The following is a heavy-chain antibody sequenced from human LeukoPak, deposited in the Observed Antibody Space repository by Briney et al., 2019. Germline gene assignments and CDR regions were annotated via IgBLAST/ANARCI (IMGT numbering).Heavy chain of an antibody. J-gene: IGHJ6*03. V-gene: IGHV1-69*05. CDR1: VATVSSYA. Sequence: PVKVSCTASVATVSSYAISWVRQAPGQGLGWRGGIIPIFVTENNARKFQSRVTITTDESTSTAYMELSSLRSEDTAVYYCARGMVVPAAIFRDYYYYYMDVWGKGTTVTVSS. CDR3: ARGMVVPAAIFRDYYYYYMDV. CDR2: IIPIFVTE. D-gene: IGHD2-2*01.